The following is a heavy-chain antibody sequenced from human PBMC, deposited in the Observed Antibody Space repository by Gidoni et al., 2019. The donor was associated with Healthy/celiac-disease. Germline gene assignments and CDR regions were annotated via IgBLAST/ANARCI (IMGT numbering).Heavy chain of an antibody. J-gene: IGHJ4*02. CDR2: ISSSSSTI. CDR3: AGGSLTYDYDSSGYYSGDYFDY. Sequence: GLVQPGGSLRLSCAASGFTFSSYSMNWVRQAPGKGLEWVSYISSSSSTIYYADSVKGRFTISRDNAKNSLYLQMNSLRAEDTAVYYCAGGSLTYDYDSSGYYSGDYFDYWGQGTLVTVSS. CDR1: GFTFSSYS. V-gene: IGHV3-48*04. D-gene: IGHD3-22*01.